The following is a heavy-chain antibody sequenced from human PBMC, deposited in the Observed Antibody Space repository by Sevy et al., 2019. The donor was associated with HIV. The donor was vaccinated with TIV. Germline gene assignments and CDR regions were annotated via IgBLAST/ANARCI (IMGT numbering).Heavy chain of an antibody. J-gene: IGHJ4*02. V-gene: IGHV3-49*04. Sequence: GGSLRLSCTTSGFTFGDYAMNWVRQAPGKGLEWVAFLKSKADGGTVDHAASVKGSFTISRDDSKSIAYLQMNDLTTADTGVYYCTRWKGLQSIFDYWGQGALVTVSS. CDR1: GFTFGDYA. CDR3: TRWKGLQSIFDY. CDR2: LKSKADGGTV. D-gene: IGHD1-1*01.